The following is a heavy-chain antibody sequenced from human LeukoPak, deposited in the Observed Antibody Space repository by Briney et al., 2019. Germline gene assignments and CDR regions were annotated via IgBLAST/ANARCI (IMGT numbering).Heavy chain of an antibody. CDR2: ISAYNGNA. CDR3: ARDQAATNTQVRFCLD. D-gene: IGHD3-9*01. V-gene: IGHV1-18*01. CDR1: GYTFTSYG. J-gene: IGHJ4*02. Sequence: ASVKVSCKASGYTFTSYGISWVRQAPGQGLEWMGWISAYNGNANFAQKLQGRVAMTTDTSTSTAYMDLRSLRSDDTAVYYCARDQAATNTQVRFCLDWGQGTLVTVSS.